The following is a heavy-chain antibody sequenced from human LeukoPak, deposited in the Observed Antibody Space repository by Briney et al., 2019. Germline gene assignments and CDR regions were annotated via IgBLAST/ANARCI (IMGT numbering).Heavy chain of an antibody. V-gene: IGHV4-34*01. CDR3: ARGDSSGYFFDY. CDR1: GGSFSGYY. J-gene: IGHJ4*02. CDR2: INHSGST. Sequence: SETLSLTCAIYGGSFSGYYWSWIRQPPEKGLEWIGEINHSGSTNYNPSLKSRVTISVDTSKNQFSLKLSSVTAADTAVYYCARGDSSGYFFDYWGQGTLVTVSS. D-gene: IGHD3-22*01.